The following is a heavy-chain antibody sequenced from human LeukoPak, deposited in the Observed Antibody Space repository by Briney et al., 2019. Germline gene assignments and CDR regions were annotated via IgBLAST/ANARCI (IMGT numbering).Heavy chain of an antibody. CDR2: ISTRGSTI. D-gene: IGHD5-12*01. Sequence: GGSLRLSCEVSGFTFSNYEMNWVRQAPGKGLEWVSYISTRGSTIYYADSVKGRFTISRDNAKNSLYLQINSLRAEDTAVYYCARVGLDRRGYSGYEAFDYWGQGTLVTVSS. V-gene: IGHV3-48*03. J-gene: IGHJ4*02. CDR3: ARVGLDRRGYSGYEAFDY. CDR1: GFTFSNYE.